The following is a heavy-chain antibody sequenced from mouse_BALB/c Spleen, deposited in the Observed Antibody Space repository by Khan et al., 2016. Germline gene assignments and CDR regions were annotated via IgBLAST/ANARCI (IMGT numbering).Heavy chain of an antibody. CDR3: ASSLGRHYYFDV. V-gene: IGHV1S29*02. Sequence: VQLQQSGPELVKPGATVKISCKASGYSFTDYNMHWVKQSHGKSLEWIGFFYPYNGDSGYNQNFKTKATLTVDISSSTAYMELRGLTSEDSAVSYCASSLGRHYYFDVWGAGTTVTVSS. CDR1: GYSFTDYN. D-gene: IGHD2-1*01. CDR2: FYPYNGDS. J-gene: IGHJ1*01.